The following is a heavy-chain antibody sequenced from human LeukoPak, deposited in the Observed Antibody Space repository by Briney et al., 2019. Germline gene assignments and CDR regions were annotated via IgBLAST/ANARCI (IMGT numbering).Heavy chain of an antibody. CDR1: GGSFSGYY. Sequence: SETLSLTCAVYGGSFSGYYWSWIRQPPGKGLEWIGEINHSGSTNYNPSLKSRVTISVDTSKNQFSLKLSSVTAADTAVYYCARSSSGYDLGWFDPWGQGTLVTVSS. CDR2: INHSGST. D-gene: IGHD5-12*01. CDR3: ARSSSGYDLGWFDP. V-gene: IGHV4-34*01. J-gene: IGHJ5*02.